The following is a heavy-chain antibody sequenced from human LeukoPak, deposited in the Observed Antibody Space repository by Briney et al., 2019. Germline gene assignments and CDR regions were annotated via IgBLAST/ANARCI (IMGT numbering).Heavy chain of an antibody. V-gene: IGHV4-59*01. D-gene: IGHD6-13*01. J-gene: IGHJ6*03. Sequence: SETLSLTCTVSGGSISSYYWSWIRQPPGKGLEWIGYIYYSGSTNYNPSLKSRVTISVDTSKNQFSLKLSSVTAADTAVYYCAREMVAAAADYYYYYMDVWAKGPRSPSP. CDR3: AREMVAAAADYYYYYMDV. CDR2: IYYSGST. CDR1: GGSISSYY.